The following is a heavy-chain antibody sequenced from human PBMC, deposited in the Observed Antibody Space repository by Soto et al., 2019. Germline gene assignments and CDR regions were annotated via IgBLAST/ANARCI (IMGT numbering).Heavy chain of an antibody. CDR3: ARDYSNKGFDY. V-gene: IGHV3-11*01. J-gene: IGHJ4*02. CDR2: ISGSGTTM. Sequence: PGGSLRLSCAASGFTFSGFYMNWIRQAPGKGLEWVSYISGSGTTMLYADSVKGRFTISRDNAKNSLYLQMNSLGAEDTAVYYCARDYSNKGFDYWGQGTLVTVSS. D-gene: IGHD4-4*01. CDR1: GFTFSGFY.